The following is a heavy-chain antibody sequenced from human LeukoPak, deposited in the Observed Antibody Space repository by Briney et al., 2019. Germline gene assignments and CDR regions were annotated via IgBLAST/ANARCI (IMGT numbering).Heavy chain of an antibody. CDR3: ARRCSGGSCYHNWFDP. CDR1: GGSISSSSYY. D-gene: IGHD2-15*01. CDR2: IYYSGST. J-gene: IGHJ5*02. Sequence: PSETLSLTCTVSGGSISSSSYYWGWIRQPPGKGLEWIGSIYYSGSTYYNPSLKSRVTISVDTSKNQFSLKLSSVTAADTAVYYCARRCSGGSCYHNWFDPWGQGTLVTVSS. V-gene: IGHV4-39*01.